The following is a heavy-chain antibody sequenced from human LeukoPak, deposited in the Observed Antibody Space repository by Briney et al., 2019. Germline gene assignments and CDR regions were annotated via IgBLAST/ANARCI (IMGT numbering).Heavy chain of an antibody. J-gene: IGHJ4*02. CDR3: ARDGFLEWLLYSYYFDY. V-gene: IGHV3-48*01. Sequence: GGSLRLSCAASGFTFSNYGMHWVRQAPGKGLEWVSYISSGSSTMNYADSVKGRFTISRDNAKNSLYLQMNSLRVEDTAVYYCARDGFLEWLLYSYYFDYWGQGTLVTVSS. CDR1: GFTFSNYG. D-gene: IGHD3-3*01. CDR2: ISSGSSTM.